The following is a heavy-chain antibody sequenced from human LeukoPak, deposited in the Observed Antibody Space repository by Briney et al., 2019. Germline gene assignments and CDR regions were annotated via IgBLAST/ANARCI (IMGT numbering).Heavy chain of an antibody. V-gene: IGHV4-59*11. CDR2: IYYSGST. Sequence: SATLSLTCTVSGGSISSHYWSWIRQPPGKGLEWIGYIYYSGSTNYNPSLKSRVTISVDTSKNQFSLKLSSVTAADTAVYYCTRELPGNYYYYYYMDVWGKGTTVTVSS. CDR3: TRELPGNYYYYYYMDV. D-gene: IGHD2-15*01. CDR1: GGSISSHY. J-gene: IGHJ6*03.